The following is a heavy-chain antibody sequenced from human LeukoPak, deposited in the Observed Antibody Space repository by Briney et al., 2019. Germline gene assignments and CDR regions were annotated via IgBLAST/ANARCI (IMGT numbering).Heavy chain of an antibody. J-gene: IGHJ5*02. V-gene: IGHV3-53*01. CDR3: ARSYPPYNWFDP. CDR2: IYSGGST. CDR1: GFTVSSNY. Sequence: GGSLGLSCAASGFTVSSNYMSWVRQAPGKGLEWVSVIYSGGSTYYADSVKGRFTISRDNSKNTLYLQMNSLRAEDTAVYYCARSYPPYNWFDPWGQGTLVTVSS. D-gene: IGHD1-26*01.